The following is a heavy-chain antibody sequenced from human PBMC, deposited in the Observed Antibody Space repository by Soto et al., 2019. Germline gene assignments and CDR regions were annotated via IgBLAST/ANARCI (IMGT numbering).Heavy chain of an antibody. CDR3: ARVCDFGGPYYFDY. J-gene: IGHJ4*02. V-gene: IGHV1-69*12. CDR2: IIPIFGTA. CDR1: GGTFSSYA. D-gene: IGHD3-3*01. Sequence: QVQLVQSGAEVKKPGSSVKVSCKASGGTFSSYAISWVRQAPGQGLEWMGGIIPIFGTANYAQKFQGRVTITADESTSTAYMELSSLRSDDTAVYYCARVCDFGGPYYFDYWGQGTLVTVSS.